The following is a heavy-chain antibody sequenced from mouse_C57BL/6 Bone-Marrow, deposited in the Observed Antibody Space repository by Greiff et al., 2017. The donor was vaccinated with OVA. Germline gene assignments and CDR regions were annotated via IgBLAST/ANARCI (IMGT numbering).Heavy chain of an antibody. J-gene: IGHJ2*01. CDR3: ARRYYEDFDY. CDR2: ISSGGSYT. V-gene: IGHV5-6*02. Sequence: DVKLVESGGDLVKPGGSLKLSCAASGFTFSSYGMSWVRQTPDKRLEWVATISSGGSYTYYPDSVKGRFTISRDNAKNTLYLQMSSLKSEDTAMYYGARRYYEDFDYWGQGTTPTVSS. CDR1: GFTFSSYG. D-gene: IGHD1-1*01.